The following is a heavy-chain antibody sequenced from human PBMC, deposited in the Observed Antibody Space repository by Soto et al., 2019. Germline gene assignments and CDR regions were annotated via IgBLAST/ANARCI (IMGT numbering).Heavy chain of an antibody. CDR3: ARGGGYTFDY. CDR2: IYHSGST. J-gene: IGHJ4*02. D-gene: IGHD3-16*01. V-gene: IGHV4-30-2*01. Sequence: WIGYIYHSGSTYYNPSLKSRVTISVDRCKNQFSLKLSSVTAADTAVYYCARGGGYTFDYWGQGTLVTVSS.